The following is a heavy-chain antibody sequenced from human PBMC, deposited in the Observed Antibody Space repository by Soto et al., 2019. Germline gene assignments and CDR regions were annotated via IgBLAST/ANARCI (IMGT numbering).Heavy chain of an antibody. CDR2: INPNSGGT. CDR3: ARVLLLPNPAADF. J-gene: IGHJ4*02. CDR1: GYTFTGYY. Sequence: ASVKVSCKASGYTFTGYYMHWVRQAPGQGLEWMGWINPNSGGTNYAQKFQGRVTMTRDTSISTAYMELKNLRSDDTAVYFCARVLLLPNPAADFWGQGTLVTVSS. D-gene: IGHD2-21*01. V-gene: IGHV1-2*02.